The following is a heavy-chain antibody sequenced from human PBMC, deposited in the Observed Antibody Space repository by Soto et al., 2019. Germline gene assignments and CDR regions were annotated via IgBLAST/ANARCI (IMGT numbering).Heavy chain of an antibody. Sequence: QPGGSLRLSCAASGFTFSSYAMSWVRQAPGKGLEWVSAISGSGGSTYYADSVRGRFTISRDNSKNTLYLQMNSLRAEDTAVYYCAKDRIQLWLHGWFDPWGQGTLVTVSS. J-gene: IGHJ5*02. D-gene: IGHD5-18*01. V-gene: IGHV3-23*01. CDR2: ISGSGGST. CDR1: GFTFSSYA. CDR3: AKDRIQLWLHGWFDP.